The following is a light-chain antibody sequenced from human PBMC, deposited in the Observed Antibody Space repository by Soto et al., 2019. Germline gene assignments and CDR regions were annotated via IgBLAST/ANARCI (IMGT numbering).Light chain of an antibody. CDR2: EVS. CDR1: SSDVGGYNY. V-gene: IGLV2-14*01. J-gene: IGLJ2*01. CDR3: SSYTSSGGVI. Sequence: QSVLTQPASVSGSPGQSITISCTGTSSDVGGYNYVSWYQQHPGKAPKVMIYEVSNRPSGVSNRFSGSKSGNTASLTISGRQAEDETDYYCSSYTSSGGVIFGGGTKLTVL.